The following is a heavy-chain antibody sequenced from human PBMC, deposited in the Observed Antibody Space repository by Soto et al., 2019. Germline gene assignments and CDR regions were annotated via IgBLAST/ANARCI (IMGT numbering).Heavy chain of an antibody. CDR1: GGSFSGYY. J-gene: IGHJ4*02. CDR2: INHSGST. CDR3: ARDKITGHFDY. V-gene: IGHV4-34*01. D-gene: IGHD2-8*02. Sequence: QVQLQQWGAGLLKPSETLSLTCAVYGGSFSGYYWTWIRQPPGTGLEWIGEINHSGSTNYNPSLKSLVTISVDTSNNQFSLKLTSVTAADTAVYYCARDKITGHFDYWGQGTLVTVSS.